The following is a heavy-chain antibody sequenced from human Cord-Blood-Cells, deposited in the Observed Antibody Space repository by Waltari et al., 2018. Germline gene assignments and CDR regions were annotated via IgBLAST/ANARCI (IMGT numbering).Heavy chain of an antibody. J-gene: IGHJ5*02. V-gene: IGHV4-39*07. Sequence: QLQLQESGPGLVKPSENLSPTCTVSGCSISSSSYYLGWTRQPPGKGLEWIGSIYYSGSTYYNPSLKSRVTISVDTSKNQFSLKLSSVTAADTAVYYCASRDEGGAHNWFDPWGQGTLVTVSS. CDR2: IYYSGST. CDR1: GCSISSSSYY. D-gene: IGHD3-16*01. CDR3: ASRDEGGAHNWFDP.